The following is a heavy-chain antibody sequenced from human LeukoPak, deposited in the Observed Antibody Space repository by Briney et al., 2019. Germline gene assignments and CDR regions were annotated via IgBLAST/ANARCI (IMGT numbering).Heavy chain of an antibody. CDR1: GFTFSSYA. Sequence: GGSLRLSCAASGFTFSSYAMSWVRQAPGKGLEWVSGISGSGSNTYHADSVKDRFTISRDNYKNTLYVEMNSLRAEDTAVYYCARDSVSSGWYFDYWGQGTLVTVSS. J-gene: IGHJ4*02. CDR2: ISGSGSNT. D-gene: IGHD6-19*01. CDR3: ARDSVSSGWYFDY. V-gene: IGHV3-23*01.